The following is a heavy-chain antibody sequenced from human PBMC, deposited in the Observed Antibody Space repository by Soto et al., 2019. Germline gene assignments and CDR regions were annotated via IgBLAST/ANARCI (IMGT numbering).Heavy chain of an antibody. Sequence: QVQLQESGPGLVKPSETLSLTCTVSGGSISSYYWSWIRQPPGKGLEWIGYIYYSGSTNYNPSLKSRVTISVDTSKNQFSLKLSSVTAADTAVYYCVRVFSGWEYYFDYWGQGTLVTVSS. V-gene: IGHV4-59*01. CDR3: VRVFSGWEYYFDY. CDR2: IYYSGST. D-gene: IGHD6-19*01. CDR1: GGSISSYY. J-gene: IGHJ4*02.